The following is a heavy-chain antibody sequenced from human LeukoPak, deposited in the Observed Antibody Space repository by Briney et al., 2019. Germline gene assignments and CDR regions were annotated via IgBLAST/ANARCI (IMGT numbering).Heavy chain of an antibody. J-gene: IGHJ4*02. CDR1: GFPFSSYV. Sequence: PGRSLRLSCAASGFPFSSYVMEWVRQGPGKGLEWVANIKQDGSEKNYVDSVKGRFTISRDNAKNSLYLQMNSLRAEDTAVYYCARNHGGSGSSGWYFDYWGQGTLVTVSS. V-gene: IGHV3-7*01. CDR3: ARNHGGSGSSGWYFDY. D-gene: IGHD6-19*01. CDR2: IKQDGSEK.